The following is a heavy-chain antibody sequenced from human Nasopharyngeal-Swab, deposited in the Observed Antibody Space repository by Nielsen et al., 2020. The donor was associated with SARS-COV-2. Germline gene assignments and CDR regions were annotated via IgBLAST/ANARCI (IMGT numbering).Heavy chain of an antibody. J-gene: IGHJ4*02. D-gene: IGHD3-10*01. Sequence: SETLSLTCTVSGGSISSGDYYWSWIRQPPGKGLEWIGYIYYSGSTNYNPSLKSRVTISVDTSKNQFSLKLSSVTAADTAVYYCARAPNYILYYFDYWGQGTLVTVSS. CDR1: GGSISSGDYY. V-gene: IGHV4-61*08. CDR2: IYYSGST. CDR3: ARAPNYILYYFDY.